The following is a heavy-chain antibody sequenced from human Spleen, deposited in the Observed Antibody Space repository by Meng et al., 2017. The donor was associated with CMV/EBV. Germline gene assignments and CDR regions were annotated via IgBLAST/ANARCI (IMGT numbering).Heavy chain of an antibody. CDR2: INYRGST. V-gene: IGHV4-39*07. CDR1: IGCCCYN. CDR3: ARDTPPDYGDYHNCFDP. J-gene: IGHJ5*02. D-gene: IGHD4-17*01. Sequence: IGCCCYNWGWSLQPPGKSLEWVEIINYRGSTSDNPSLKSRVTISVDTSKNQFSLKLSAVTAADTAVYYCARDTPPDYGDYHNCFDPWGQGTLVTVSS.